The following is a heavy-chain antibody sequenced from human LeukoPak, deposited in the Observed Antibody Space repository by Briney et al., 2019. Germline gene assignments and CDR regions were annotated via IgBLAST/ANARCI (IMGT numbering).Heavy chain of an antibody. CDR2: FHYSGST. J-gene: IGHJ4*02. CDR3: ARARYSYGYRDRRYYFDY. V-gene: IGHV4-30-2*03. D-gene: IGHD5-18*01. CDR1: GGSISSGGYS. Sequence: PSETLSLTCAVSGGSISSGGYSWSWIRQPPGKGLEWIGNFHYSGSTYYNPSLKSRVTISVDTSKNQFSLKLSSVTAADTAVYYCARARYSYGYRDRRYYFDYWGQETLVTVSS.